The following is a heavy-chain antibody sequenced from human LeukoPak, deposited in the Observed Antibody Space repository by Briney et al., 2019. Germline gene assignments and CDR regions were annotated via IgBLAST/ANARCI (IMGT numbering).Heavy chain of an antibody. CDR1: GFTFSSYS. V-gene: IGHV3-21*01. D-gene: IGHD2-15*01. CDR2: ISSSSSYI. J-gene: IGHJ3*02. Sequence: GGSLRLSCAASGFTFSSYSMNWVRQAPGKGLEWVSSISSSSSYIYYADSVRGRFTISRDNANNSLYLQMNSLRAEDTAVYYCARSRYCSGGNCYLDAFDIWGQGTMVTVSS. CDR3: ARSRYCSGGNCYLDAFDI.